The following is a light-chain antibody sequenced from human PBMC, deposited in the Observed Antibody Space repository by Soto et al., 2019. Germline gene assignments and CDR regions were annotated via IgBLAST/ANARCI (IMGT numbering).Light chain of an antibody. CDR3: SSYTDSSNYV. Sequence: QSVLTQPASVSGSPGQSITISCTGTSSDLAIYNYVSWYQQQPGKAPKLMIYQVTNRPSGVSNRFSGSRSGNTASLTISGLQDEDEADYYCSSYTDSSNYVFGTGTKVTV. CDR1: SSDLAIYNY. J-gene: IGLJ1*01. CDR2: QVT. V-gene: IGLV2-14*01.